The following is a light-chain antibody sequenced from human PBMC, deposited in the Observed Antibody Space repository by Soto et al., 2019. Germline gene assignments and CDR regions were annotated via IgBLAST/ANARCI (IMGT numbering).Light chain of an antibody. CDR3: VSYTSSTTYV. J-gene: IGLJ1*01. CDR2: DVA. Sequence: QSALTQPASVSDSPGQSITISCTGTSSDVGGSNFVSWYQQHPGKPPKLIIYDVAKRPSGVSNRFSGSKSGSTASLIISRIQTEDEDDYYCVSYTSSTTYVFGTGTKLTVL. V-gene: IGLV2-14*03. CDR1: SSDVGGSNF.